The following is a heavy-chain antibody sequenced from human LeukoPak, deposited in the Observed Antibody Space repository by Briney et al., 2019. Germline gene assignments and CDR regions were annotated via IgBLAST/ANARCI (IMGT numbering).Heavy chain of an antibody. CDR3: ARDPTYSSSWYGSRLFYYYMDV. D-gene: IGHD6-13*01. V-gene: IGHV3-7*03. CDR2: IKQDGSEK. J-gene: IGHJ6*03. Sequence: GGSLRLSCAASGFTFSSYWMSWARQAPGKGLEWVANIKQDGSEKYYVDSVKGRFTISRDNAKNSLYLQMNSLRAEDTAVYYCARDPTYSSSWYGSRLFYYYMDVWGKGTTVTVSS. CDR1: GFTFSSYW.